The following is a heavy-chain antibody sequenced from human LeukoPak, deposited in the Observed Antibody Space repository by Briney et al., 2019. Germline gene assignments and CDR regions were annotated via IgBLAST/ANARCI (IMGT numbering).Heavy chain of an antibody. CDR1: GGFISNYY. CDR3: ASDYFDRTGYYGFIY. J-gene: IGHJ4*02. V-gene: IGHV4-59*12. CDR2: IYYDGNT. Sequence: SETLSLTCSVSGGFISNYYWSWIRQPPGKGLEWIGYIYYDGNTNYNPSLKSRVSMSVDTSMKQFSLRLSSVTAADTAIYYCASDYFDRTGYYGFIYWGQGSLVTISS. D-gene: IGHD3-22*01.